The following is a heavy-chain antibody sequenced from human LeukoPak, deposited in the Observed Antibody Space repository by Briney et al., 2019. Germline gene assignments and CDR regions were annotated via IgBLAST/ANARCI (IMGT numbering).Heavy chain of an antibody. CDR1: GGSISSYY. Sequence: SETLSLTCTVSGGSISSYYWSWIRQPPGKGLEWIGYIYYSGSTNYNPSLKSRVTISVDTSKNQFSLKLSSVTAADTAVYYCARTANSSGWYVWWFDPWGQGTLVTVPS. CDR3: ARTANSSGWYVWWFDP. V-gene: IGHV4-59*01. J-gene: IGHJ5*02. CDR2: IYYSGST. D-gene: IGHD6-19*01.